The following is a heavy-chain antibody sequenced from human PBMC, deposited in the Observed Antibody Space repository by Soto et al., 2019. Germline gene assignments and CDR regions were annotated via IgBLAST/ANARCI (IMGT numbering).Heavy chain of an antibody. D-gene: IGHD3-16*01. CDR2: MTPDSGDT. J-gene: IGHJ5*01. CDR3: ARDPFYVWLDS. Sequence: QVQLVQSGAEVRKPGASVKVSCTASAHTLASYDIIWVRQATGQGLEWMGWMTPDSGDTGYAQQFQGRVTMTLATSIPTAYMELSSLRSDATAVYYCARDPFYVWLDSWGQGTLVTVSS. V-gene: IGHV1-8*01. CDR1: AHTLASYD.